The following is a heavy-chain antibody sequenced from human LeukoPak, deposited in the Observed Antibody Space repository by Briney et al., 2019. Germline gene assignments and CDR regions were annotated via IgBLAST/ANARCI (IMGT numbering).Heavy chain of an antibody. CDR1: GGTFSSYA. Sequence: GASVKVSCKASGGTFSSYAISWVRQAPGQGLEWMGGIIPIFGTANYAQKFQGRVTITADESTSTAYMELSSLRSEDTAVYYCARDPSIVVVPAAPYYYYMDVWGKGTTVTVSS. D-gene: IGHD2-2*01. CDR3: ARDPSIVVVPAAPYYYYMDV. J-gene: IGHJ6*03. V-gene: IGHV1-69*13. CDR2: IIPIFGTA.